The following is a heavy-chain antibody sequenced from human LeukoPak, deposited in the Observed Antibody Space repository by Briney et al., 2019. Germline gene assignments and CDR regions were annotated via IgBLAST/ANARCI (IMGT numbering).Heavy chain of an antibody. D-gene: IGHD1-26*01. CDR3: ARDLGIVGATPPAFDI. J-gene: IGHJ3*02. CDR1: GYTFTSYA. V-gene: IGHV7-4-1*02. CDR2: INTNTGNP. Sequence: ASVTVSCKASGYTFTSYAMNWVRQAPGQGLEWMGWINTNTGNPTYAQGFTGRFVFSLDTSVSTAYLQISSLKAEDTAVYYCARDLGIVGATPPAFDIWGQGTMVTVSS.